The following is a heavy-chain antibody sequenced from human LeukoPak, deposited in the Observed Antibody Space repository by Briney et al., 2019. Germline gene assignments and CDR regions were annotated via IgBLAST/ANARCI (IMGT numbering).Heavy chain of an antibody. V-gene: IGHV1-3*01. CDR1: GYTFTSYA. D-gene: IGHD1-26*01. J-gene: IGHJ4*02. CDR2: INAGNGNT. CDR3: ARREGRGYYFDY. Sequence: ASVKVSCKASGYTFTSYAMHWVRQAPGQRLEWMGWINAGNGNTKYSQKFQGRVTITRDTSASTAYMELSSLRSEDTAVYYCARREGRGYYFDYWGQGTLVTVS.